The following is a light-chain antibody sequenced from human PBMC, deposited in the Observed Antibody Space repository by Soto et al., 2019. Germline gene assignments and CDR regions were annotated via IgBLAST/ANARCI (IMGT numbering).Light chain of an antibody. J-gene: IGLJ3*02. CDR3: SSYTTTTRL. Sequence: QSALTQPASVSGSPGQSITISCTGTSSDIGSNNYVSWFQQRPGKAPTLIIYEVSNRPSGVSTHFSGSKSGNTASLTISGPLPEDEAEYYCSSYTTTTRLFGGGTKVTVL. V-gene: IGLV2-14*01. CDR1: SSDIGSNNY. CDR2: EVS.